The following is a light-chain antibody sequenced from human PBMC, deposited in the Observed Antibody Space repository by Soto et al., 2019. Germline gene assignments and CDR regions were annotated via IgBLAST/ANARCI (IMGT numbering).Light chain of an antibody. CDR1: QSISSY. CDR3: QQSYSTRWS. CDR2: AAS. J-gene: IGKJ1*01. V-gene: IGKV1-39*01. Sequence: DIQMTQSPSSLSASVGDRVTITCRASQSISSYLNWYQQKPGKAPKLLIYAASSLQSGVPSRFSGSGSGTDFTLTIRSLQPEDFATYYCQQSYSTRWSFGPGTKVEIK.